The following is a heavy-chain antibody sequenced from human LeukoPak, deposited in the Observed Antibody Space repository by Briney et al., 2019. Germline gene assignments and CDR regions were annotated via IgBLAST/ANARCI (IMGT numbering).Heavy chain of an antibody. CDR3: ARGPQRGHSSSSGDRGYYYMDV. J-gene: IGHJ6*03. Sequence: SETLSLTRAVYGGSFSGYYWSWIRQPPGKGLEWIGEINHSGSTNYNPSLKSRVTISVDTSKNQFSLKLSSVTAADTAVYYCARGPQRGHSSSSGDRGYYYMDVWGKGTTVTVSS. CDR1: GGSFSGYY. CDR2: INHSGST. V-gene: IGHV4-34*01. D-gene: IGHD6-6*01.